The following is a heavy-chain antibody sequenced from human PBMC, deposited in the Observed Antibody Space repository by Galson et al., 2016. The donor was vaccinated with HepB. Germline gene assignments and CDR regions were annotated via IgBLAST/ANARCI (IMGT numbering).Heavy chain of an antibody. CDR2: ISGGGGST. Sequence: SLRLSCAASGFTFASYWMHWVRQVPGKGLECVSSISGGGGSTYYADSVKGRFTISRDNSKNTLYLQLNSLRAEDTAVYYCAKDPRVLLWFGELLLWGQGTLVTVSS. V-gene: IGHV3-23*01. J-gene: IGHJ4*02. D-gene: IGHD3-10*01. CDR1: GFTFASYW. CDR3: AKDPRVLLWFGELLL.